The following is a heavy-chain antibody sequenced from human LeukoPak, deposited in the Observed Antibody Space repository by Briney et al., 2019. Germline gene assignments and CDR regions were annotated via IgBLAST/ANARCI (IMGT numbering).Heavy chain of an antibody. CDR1: GYTFTGYY. D-gene: IGHD3-22*01. Sequence: ASVKVSCKASGYTFTGYYMHWVRQAPGQGLEWMGRINPNSGGTNYAQKFQGRVTMTRDTSISTAYMELSRLRSDDTAVYYCATLGAYYYDSSGYYLLDYWGQGTLVTVSS. CDR2: INPNSGGT. CDR3: ATLGAYYYDSSGYYLLDY. V-gene: IGHV1-2*06. J-gene: IGHJ4*02.